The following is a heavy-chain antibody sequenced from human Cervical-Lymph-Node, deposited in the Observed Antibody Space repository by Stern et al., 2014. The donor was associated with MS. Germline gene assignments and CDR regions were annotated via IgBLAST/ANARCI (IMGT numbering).Heavy chain of an antibody. D-gene: IGHD3-9*01. CDR3: ARGNYDVLTDNGGHGFDI. Sequence: VQLVESGPGLVKPSQTLSLTCTVSGGSISSGNYYWSWIRQPAGEGLEWIGRIYSSGSTQHTPPLKSRVTISADTSPNPFSLRLSSVTAADTAVCYCARGNYDVLTDNGGHGFDIWGQGTMVTVSS. V-gene: IGHV4-61*02. CDR2: IYSSGST. J-gene: IGHJ3*02. CDR1: GGSISSGNYY.